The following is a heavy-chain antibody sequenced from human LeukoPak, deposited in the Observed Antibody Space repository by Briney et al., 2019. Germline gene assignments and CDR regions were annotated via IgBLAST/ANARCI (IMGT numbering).Heavy chain of an antibody. Sequence: SETLSLTCAVYGGSFSGYYWSWIRQPPGKGLEWIGEINHSGSTNYNPSLKSRVTISVDTSKNQFSLKLSSVTAADTAVYYCARLDWNQNYWGQGTLVTVSS. CDR1: GGSFSGYY. CDR2: INHSGST. CDR3: ARLDWNQNY. D-gene: IGHD1-1*01. J-gene: IGHJ4*02. V-gene: IGHV4-34*01.